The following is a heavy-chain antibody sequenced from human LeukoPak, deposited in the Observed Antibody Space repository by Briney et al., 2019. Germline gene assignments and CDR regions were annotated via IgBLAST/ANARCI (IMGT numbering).Heavy chain of an antibody. Sequence: SETLSLICTVSGGSISSYYWSWIRQPPGKGLEWIGYIYYSGSTNYNPSLKSRVTISVDTSKNQFSLKLSSVTAADTAVYYCAREKRYCSGGSCYQWFDPWGQGTLVTVSS. CDR1: GGSISSYY. J-gene: IGHJ5*02. V-gene: IGHV4-59*01. CDR3: AREKRYCSGGSCYQWFDP. CDR2: IYYSGST. D-gene: IGHD2-15*01.